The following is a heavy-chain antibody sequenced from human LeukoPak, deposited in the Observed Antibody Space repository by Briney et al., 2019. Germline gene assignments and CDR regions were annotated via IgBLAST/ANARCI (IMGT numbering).Heavy chain of an antibody. CDR2: INHSGST. Sequence: PSETLSLTCAVYGGSFSGYYWSWIRQPPGKGLEWIGEINHSGSTNYNPSLKSRVTISVDTSKNQFSLKLSSVTAADTAVYYCARASPNYDFWSGSYYYYMDVWGKGTTVTVSS. D-gene: IGHD3-3*01. V-gene: IGHV4-34*01. CDR1: GGSFSGYY. CDR3: ARASPNYDFWSGSYYYYMDV. J-gene: IGHJ6*03.